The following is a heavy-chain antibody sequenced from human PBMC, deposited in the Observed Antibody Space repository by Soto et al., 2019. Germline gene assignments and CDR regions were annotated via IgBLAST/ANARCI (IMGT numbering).Heavy chain of an antibody. J-gene: IGHJ4*02. CDR2: INAGNGNT. Sequence: GASVKVSCKASGYTFTSYAMHWVRQAPGQRLEWMGWINAGNGNTKYSQKIQGRVTITRDTSASTAYMELSSLRSEDTAVYYCATEADGSGGDGGDYWGQGTLVTVSS. CDR1: GYTFTSYA. V-gene: IGHV1-3*01. D-gene: IGHD3-10*01. CDR3: ATEADGSGGDGGDY.